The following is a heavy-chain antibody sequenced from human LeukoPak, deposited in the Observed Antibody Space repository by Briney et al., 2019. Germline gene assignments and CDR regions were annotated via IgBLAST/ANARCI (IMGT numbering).Heavy chain of an antibody. J-gene: IGHJ4*02. CDR3: AKDYYDTNGYPGY. V-gene: IGHV3-23*01. D-gene: IGHD3-22*01. CDR1: GFTFRSYA. Sequence: GGSLRLSCAASGFTFRSYAMNWVRQAPGKGLEWVAVISGSGGSTYYADSVKGRFTISRDNSKNTLYLQVNSLRAEDTAVYYCAKDYYDTNGYPGYWGRGTLVTVSS. CDR2: ISGSGGST.